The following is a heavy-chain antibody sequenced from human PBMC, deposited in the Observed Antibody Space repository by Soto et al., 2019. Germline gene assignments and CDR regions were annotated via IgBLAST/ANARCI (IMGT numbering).Heavy chain of an antibody. J-gene: IGHJ6*02. CDR3: ARTPCGGDCYSGSRYGMDV. V-gene: IGHV1-69*12. D-gene: IGHD2-21*02. CDR2: IIPIFGTA. Sequence: QVQLVQSGAELKKPGSSVKVSGKASGGTFGSYAISWVRQPPGQGLEWMGGIIPIFGTANYAQKFQGRVTITADESTSTAYMELSSLRSEDTAVYYCARTPCGGDCYSGSRYGMDVWGQGTTVTVSS. CDR1: GGTFGSYA.